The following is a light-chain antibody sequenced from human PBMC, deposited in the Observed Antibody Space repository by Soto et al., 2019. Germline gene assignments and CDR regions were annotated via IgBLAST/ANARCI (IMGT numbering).Light chain of an antibody. J-gene: IGKJ2*01. V-gene: IGKV3-15*01. CDR2: GAS. CDR1: QGVTYN. Sequence: EIVMTQSPATLSVSPGESATLSCRASQGVTYNLAWYQQKPGQAPRLLIYGASTRATGIPARFSGSGSGTAFTLTVSSLQSEDFAVYHCQQYNNWPHTFGRGTKLEIK. CDR3: QQYNNWPHT.